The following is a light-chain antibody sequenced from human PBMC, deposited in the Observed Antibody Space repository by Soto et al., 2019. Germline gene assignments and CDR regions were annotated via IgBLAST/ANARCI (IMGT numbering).Light chain of an antibody. Sequence: DIQMTQSPSSLSASVGDRVTITCQASQDISNYLNWYQQKPGKAPKLLIYDASNLETGVPSRFSGSGSETDFTFTISSLQPEDIATYYCQQYDNLPPRTFGQGTKVDIK. J-gene: IGKJ1*01. V-gene: IGKV1-33*01. CDR1: QDISNY. CDR3: QQYDNLPPRT. CDR2: DAS.